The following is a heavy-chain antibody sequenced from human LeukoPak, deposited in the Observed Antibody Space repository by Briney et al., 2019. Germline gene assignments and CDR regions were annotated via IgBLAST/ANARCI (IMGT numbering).Heavy chain of an antibody. CDR1: GFTFSSYA. J-gene: IGHJ4*02. V-gene: IGHV3-30*18. CDR3: AKDGSSAWGYYFDY. CDR2: ITYDGSEK. Sequence: GGSLRLSCAASGFTFSSYAMHWVRQAPGQGLEWVALITYDGSEKYYADSVKGRFTISRDNSKNTPYLQMNSLRAEDTAVYHCAKDGSSAWGYYFDYWGQGTLVTVSS. D-gene: IGHD2-2*01.